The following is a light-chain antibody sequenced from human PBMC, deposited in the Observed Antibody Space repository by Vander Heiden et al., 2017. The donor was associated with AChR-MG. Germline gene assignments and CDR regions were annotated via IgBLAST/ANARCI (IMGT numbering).Light chain of an antibody. Sequence: QSALTQPASVSGSPGQSITISCTGTSSDIGASNYVSWYQQHPGKAPNLMIYDFTNRPSGVSNRFSGSKSGNTASLTISGLQAEDEADYYCSSYTTSSTLLFGGGTKLTVL. CDR3: SSYTTSSTLL. J-gene: IGLJ3*02. CDR2: DFT. CDR1: SSDIGASNY. V-gene: IGLV2-14*03.